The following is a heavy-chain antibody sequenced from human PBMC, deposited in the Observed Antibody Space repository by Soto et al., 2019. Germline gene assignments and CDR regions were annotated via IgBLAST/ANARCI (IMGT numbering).Heavy chain of an antibody. D-gene: IGHD5-18*01. Sequence: VRLVEYGGGLVQPGGSLRLSCAASGFPFSSHWMSWVRQAPGKGLEWLGNIHQGGSETHFADSVRGRFTISRDNAKNSLFLQLNSLRGEDTAVYYCAQAMAYAFHIWGQGTVVTVSS. J-gene: IGHJ3*02. V-gene: IGHV3-7*01. CDR3: AQAMAYAFHI. CDR2: IHQGGSET. CDR1: GFPFSSHW.